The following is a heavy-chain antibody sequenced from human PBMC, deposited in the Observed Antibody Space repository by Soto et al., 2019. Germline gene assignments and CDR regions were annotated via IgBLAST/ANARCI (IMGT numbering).Heavy chain of an antibody. J-gene: IGHJ6*02. Sequence: GASVKVSCKASGYTFTGYYMHWVRQAPGQGLEWMGWINPNSGGTNYAQKFQGWVTMTRDTSISTAYMELSRLRSDDTAVYYCARDQRDGSGKLVGMDVWGQGTTVTVSS. V-gene: IGHV1-2*04. D-gene: IGHD3-10*01. CDR1: GYTFTGYY. CDR2: INPNSGGT. CDR3: ARDQRDGSGKLVGMDV.